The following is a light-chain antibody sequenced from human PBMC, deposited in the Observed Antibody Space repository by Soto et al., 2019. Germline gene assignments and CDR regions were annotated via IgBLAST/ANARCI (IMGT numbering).Light chain of an antibody. CDR1: QSISSW. V-gene: IGKV1-5*01. CDR2: DAS. J-gene: IGKJ4*01. Sequence: DIQMAQSPSTLSASVGDRVTITCRASQSISSWLAWYQQKPGKAPKLLIYDASSLESGVPSRFSGSGSGTEFTLTISSLQPDDFSTYYCQQYNSYPLTFGGGTKVDIK. CDR3: QQYNSYPLT.